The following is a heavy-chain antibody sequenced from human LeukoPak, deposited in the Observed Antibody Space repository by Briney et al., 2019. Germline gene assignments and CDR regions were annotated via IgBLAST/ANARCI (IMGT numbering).Heavy chain of an antibody. D-gene: IGHD2-2*01. CDR3: ARGRGCSSTSCLYYYYYGMDV. J-gene: IGHJ6*02. CDR2: MSPHSGNT. V-gene: IGHV1-8*02. CDR1: LYTFPRYC. Sequence: VPHKACLYTFPRYCIICVRRAPAPAREWLGWMSPHSGNTGYAQKFQSRVTMTRNTSISTAYTELSSMRSEYTAVYYCARGRGCSSTSCLYYYYYGMDVWGQGTTVTVSS.